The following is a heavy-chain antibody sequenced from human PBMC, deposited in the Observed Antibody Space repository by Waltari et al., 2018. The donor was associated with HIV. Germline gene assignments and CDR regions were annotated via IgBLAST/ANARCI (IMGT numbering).Heavy chain of an antibody. CDR2: IYYSGST. CDR3: ARLRGRGGMTMIVPRFDP. CDR1: GGSISSTSYY. Sequence: QLQLQESGPGLVKPSETLSLTCTVSGGSISSTSYYWGWIRQPPGKGLEWIGTIYYSGSTYYNPSLKSRVTISVDTSKNQFSLKLSSVTAADTAVYYCARLRGRGGMTMIVPRFDPWGQGTLVTVSS. V-gene: IGHV4-39*01. D-gene: IGHD3-22*01. J-gene: IGHJ5*02.